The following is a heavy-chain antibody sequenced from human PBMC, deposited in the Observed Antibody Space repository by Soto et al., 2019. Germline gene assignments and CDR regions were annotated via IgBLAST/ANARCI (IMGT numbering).Heavy chain of an antibody. J-gene: IGHJ4*02. CDR2: IYYSGTT. CDR1: GGSISSSSYY. CDR3: ARGGGYNYGYFDY. Sequence: QLQLQESGPGLVKPSETLSLTCTVSGGSISSSSYYWGWIRQPPGKGLWWIGSIYYSGTTSYNPSLKSRVTISVDTSKNRFPLKLSSVTVADTAVYYCARGGGYNYGYFDYWGQVNLVTVSS. V-gene: IGHV4-39*01. D-gene: IGHD5-12*01.